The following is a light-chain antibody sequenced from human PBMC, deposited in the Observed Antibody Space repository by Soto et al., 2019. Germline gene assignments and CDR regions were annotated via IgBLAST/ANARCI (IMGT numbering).Light chain of an antibody. V-gene: IGLV2-23*02. CDR2: DVT. CDR3: CSYAAYNKGM. J-gene: IGLJ3*02. Sequence: QSALTQPASVSGSPGHSITTSCTGTSTYIGTYSRVSWYLQYPGTAPKRMIYDVTKRPSGVSNRFSGSRSGSTACLTISGLQAEDEANYYCCSYAAYNKGMFGGGTKLTVL. CDR1: STYIGTYSR.